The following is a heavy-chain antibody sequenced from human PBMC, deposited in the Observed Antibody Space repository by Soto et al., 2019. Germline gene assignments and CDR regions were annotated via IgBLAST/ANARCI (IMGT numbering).Heavy chain of an antibody. CDR1: GYTFTNYD. J-gene: IGHJ4*02. CDR3: ARSYSCGWNDY. CDR2: VNPNSGYT. Sequence: ASVKVSCKASGYTFTNYDITWVRQAAGQGLEWVGWVNPNSGYTAYAQKFVGRVTMTRNTPLRTAYMELSSLTSGDTAVYYCARSYSCGWNDYWGQGTLVTSPQ. D-gene: IGHD5-18*01. V-gene: IGHV1-8*01.